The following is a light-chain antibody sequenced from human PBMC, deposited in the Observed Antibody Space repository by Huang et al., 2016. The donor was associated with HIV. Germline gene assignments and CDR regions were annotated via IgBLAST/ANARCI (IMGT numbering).Light chain of an antibody. V-gene: IGKV3-15*01. CDR1: QNIGDN. Sequence: EIVMTQSPATLSVSPGERATLPCRASQNIGDNLTWYQHKPGQAPRRRIYGASTRATGIPPRFSGSGSGTEFTLTISGLESEDFAVYYCQQFNNWPPRFTFGPGTTVDVK. J-gene: IGKJ3*01. CDR3: QQFNNWPPRFT. CDR2: GAS.